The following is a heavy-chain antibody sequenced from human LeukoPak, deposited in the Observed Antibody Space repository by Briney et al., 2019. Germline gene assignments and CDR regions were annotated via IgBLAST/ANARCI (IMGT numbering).Heavy chain of an antibody. CDR2: INHSGST. J-gene: IGHJ4*02. V-gene: IGHV4-34*01. Sequence: SETLSLTCAVYGGSFSGYYWSWIHQPPGKGLEWIGEINHSGSTNYNPSLKSRVTISVDTSKNQFSLKLSSVTAADTAVYYCARGFRLSTVTNYFDYWGQGTLVTVSS. D-gene: IGHD4-17*01. CDR3: ARGFRLSTVTNYFDY. CDR1: GGSFSGYY.